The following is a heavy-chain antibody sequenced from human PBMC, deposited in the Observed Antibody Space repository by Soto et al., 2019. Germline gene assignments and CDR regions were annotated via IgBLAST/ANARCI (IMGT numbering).Heavy chain of an antibody. J-gene: IGHJ4*02. CDR1: GFTFSRFG. CDR2: IWHDGKNK. V-gene: IGHV3-33*01. Sequence: QVQVVESGGGVVQPGRSLRLSCAASGFTFSRFGMHWVRQAPGKGLEWVAVIWHDGKNKYYADSVKGRFTISRENSKNTLYLEMNSLRDEDTAVYYCARDPGQDEAMDYWGQGTLVTVSS. CDR3: ARDPGQDEAMDY.